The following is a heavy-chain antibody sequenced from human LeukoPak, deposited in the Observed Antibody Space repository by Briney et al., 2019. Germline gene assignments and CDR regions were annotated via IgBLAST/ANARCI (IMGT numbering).Heavy chain of an antibody. CDR3: AKDRIAAAAGAFDI. J-gene: IGHJ3*02. D-gene: IGHD6-13*01. V-gene: IGHV3-30*18. Sequence: GGSLRLSCAASGFTFSSYGMHWVRQAPGKGLEWVAVISYDGSNKYYGDSVKGRFTISRDNSKNTLYLQMNSLRAEDTAVYYCAKDRIAAAAGAFDIWGQGTMVTVSS. CDR2: ISYDGSNK. CDR1: GFTFSSYG.